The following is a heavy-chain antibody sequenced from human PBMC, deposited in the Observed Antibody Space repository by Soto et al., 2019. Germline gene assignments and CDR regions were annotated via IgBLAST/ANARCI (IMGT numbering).Heavy chain of an antibody. CDR1: GFTFSSYA. V-gene: IGHV3-23*01. J-gene: IGHJ4*02. CDR2: ISGSGGST. CDR3: AKDQSITMIVVVITSLDY. D-gene: IGHD3-22*01. Sequence: GGSLRLSCAASGFTFSSYAMSWVRQAPGKGLEWVSAISGSGGSTYYADSVKGRFTISRDNSKNTLYLQMNSLRAEDTAVYYCAKDQSITMIVVVITSLDYWGQGTLVTVSS.